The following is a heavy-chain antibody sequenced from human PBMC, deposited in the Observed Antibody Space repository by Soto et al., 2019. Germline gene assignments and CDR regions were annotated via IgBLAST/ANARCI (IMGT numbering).Heavy chain of an antibody. CDR2: IRAYNGNT. D-gene: IGHD3-10*01. Sequence: ASVKVSCKAFGYTFTRYGIRWLRQAPGQGLEWMGWIRAYNGNTSYAQKLQGRVTMTTDTSTSTAYMELRSLRSDDTAVYYCARKENYGGLDYWGQGTLVTVSS. J-gene: IGHJ4*02. V-gene: IGHV1-18*04. CDR3: ARKENYGGLDY. CDR1: GYTFTRYG.